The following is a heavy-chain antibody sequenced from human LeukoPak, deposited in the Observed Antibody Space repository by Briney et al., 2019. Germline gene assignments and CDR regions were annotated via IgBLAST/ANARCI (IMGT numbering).Heavy chain of an antibody. Sequence: SETLSLTCTVSGGSISSSSYYWGWIRQPPGKGLELIGNVYYSGITYYNPSLKSRVIIPLDTPKSQFSLKLSSVTAADTAVYYCATSSLSPPCYLGQGTLVTVSS. CDR3: ATSSLSPPCY. J-gene: IGHJ4*02. CDR2: VYYSGIT. CDR1: GGSISSSSYY. V-gene: IGHV4-39*01. D-gene: IGHD6-6*01.